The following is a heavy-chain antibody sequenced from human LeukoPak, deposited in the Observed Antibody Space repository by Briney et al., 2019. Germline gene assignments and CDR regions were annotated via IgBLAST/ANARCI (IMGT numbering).Heavy chain of an antibody. CDR3: ARDPLESAYYHYYYYGMDV. Sequence: GGSLRLSCAASGFKFSSYGMHRVRQAPGKGLEWVAIIWYDGSNKYYADSVKGRFIISRDNSKNTLYLQMNSLRAEDTAVYYCARDPLESAYYHYYYYGMDVWGQGTTVTVSS. CDR2: IWYDGSNK. D-gene: IGHD3-22*01. J-gene: IGHJ6*02. V-gene: IGHV3-33*01. CDR1: GFKFSSYG.